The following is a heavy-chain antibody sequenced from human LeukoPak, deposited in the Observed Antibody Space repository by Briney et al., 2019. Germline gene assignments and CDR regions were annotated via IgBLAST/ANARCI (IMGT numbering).Heavy chain of an antibody. CDR3: ARECGVVPAATPRCE. V-gene: IGHV1-69*06. Sequence: ASVKVSCKASGGTFSSYAISWVRQAPGQGLEWMGGIIPIFGTANYAQKFQGRVTITADKSTSTAYMELSSLRSEDTAVYYCARECGVVPAATPRCEWGQGTLVTVSS. J-gene: IGHJ4*02. CDR2: IIPIFGTA. CDR1: GGTFSSYA. D-gene: IGHD2-2*01.